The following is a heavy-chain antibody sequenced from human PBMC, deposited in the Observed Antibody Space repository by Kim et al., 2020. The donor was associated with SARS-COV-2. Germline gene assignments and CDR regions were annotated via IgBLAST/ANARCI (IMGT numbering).Heavy chain of an antibody. V-gene: IGHV4-34*01. Sequence: SETLSLTCAVYGGSFSSYSWSWIRQPPGKGLEWIGDIYHSGSTNYNPSLKSRVTISVDTSKNQFSLKVSYVTAADTAVYYCARVDSTLRHCRGGSCYSGGWGYFYYGMDVWGQGTTVTVSS. D-gene: IGHD2-15*01. J-gene: IGHJ6*02. CDR2: IYHSGST. CDR3: ARVDSTLRHCRGGSCYSGGWGYFYYGMDV. CDR1: GGSFSSYS.